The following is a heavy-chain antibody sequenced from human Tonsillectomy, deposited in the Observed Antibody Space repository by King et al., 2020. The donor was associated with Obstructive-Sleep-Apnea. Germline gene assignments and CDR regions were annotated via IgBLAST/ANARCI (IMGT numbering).Heavy chain of an antibody. CDR1: GGSVSSTTHY. J-gene: IGHJ4*02. CDR2: IYYSGNT. Sequence: LQLQESGPGLVKPSETLSLRCTVSGGSVSSTTHYWGWIRQPPGKGLEWIGRIYYSGNTYYNPSLKSRITISVDTSKNQFSLNLSSVTAADTAMYYCARVVAITADYNFDYWGRGTLVTVSS. CDR3: ARVVAITADYNFDY. D-gene: IGHD6-13*01. V-gene: IGHV4-39*07.